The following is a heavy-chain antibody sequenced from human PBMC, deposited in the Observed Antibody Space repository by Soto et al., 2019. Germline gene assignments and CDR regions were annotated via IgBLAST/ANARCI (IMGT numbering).Heavy chain of an antibody. Sequence: SETLSLTCTVSGGSAGTGINYWTWIRQPPGEGLEWIGNIFTSGSANYDPSLKTRVTISVDTSKNQFSLKLTSVTAADTAVYYCARDGKVDIDRGGYYYYDMDVWGQGTTVTVSS. CDR1: GGSAGTGINY. D-gene: IGHD5-12*01. V-gene: IGHV4-61*01. J-gene: IGHJ6*02. CDR3: ARDGKVDIDRGGYYYYDMDV. CDR2: IFTSGSA.